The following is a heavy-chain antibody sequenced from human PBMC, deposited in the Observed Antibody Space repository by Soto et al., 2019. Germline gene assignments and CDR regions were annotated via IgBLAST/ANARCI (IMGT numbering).Heavy chain of an antibody. CDR3: ARYPGVAARYDFWSGYPDPQRFPDY. CDR2: ISAYNGNT. CDR1: GFTFTSYG. J-gene: IGHJ4*02. Sequence: GASVKVSCKASGFTFTSYGISWVRPAPGQGLEGMGWISAYNGNTNYAQKLQGRVTMTTGTSTSTAYMELRSLRSDDTAVYYCARYPGVAARYDFWSGYPDPQRFPDYWGQGTLVTVSS. V-gene: IGHV1-18*01. D-gene: IGHD3-3*01.